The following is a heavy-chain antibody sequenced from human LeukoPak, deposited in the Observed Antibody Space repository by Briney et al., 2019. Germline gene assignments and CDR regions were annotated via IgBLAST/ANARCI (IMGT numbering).Heavy chain of an antibody. J-gene: IGHJ5*02. CDR2: IYYSGST. Sequence: PSETLSLTCTVSGGSISSSSYYWGWIRQPPGKGLEWIGSIYYSGSTYYNPSLKSRVTISVDTSKNQFSLKLSSVTAADTAVYYCARWGPILLWFGELSYNWFDPWGQGTLVTVSS. V-gene: IGHV4-39*07. CDR3: ARWGPILLWFGELSYNWFDP. D-gene: IGHD3-10*01. CDR1: GGSISSSSYY.